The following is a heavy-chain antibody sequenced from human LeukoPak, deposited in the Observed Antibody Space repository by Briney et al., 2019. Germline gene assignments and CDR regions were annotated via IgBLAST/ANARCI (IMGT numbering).Heavy chain of an antibody. J-gene: IGHJ4*02. V-gene: IGHV3-23*01. CDR2: ISGSGGST. D-gene: IGHD2/OR15-2a*01. Sequence: GGSLRLSCAASGFTFSSYAMSWVRQAPGKGLEWVSGISGSGGSTYYADSVKGRFIISRDNSKNTLYLQMNSLRAEDTAVYYCARDLSRSYFDYWGQGTLVTVSS. CDR1: GFTFSSYA. CDR3: ARDLSRSYFDY.